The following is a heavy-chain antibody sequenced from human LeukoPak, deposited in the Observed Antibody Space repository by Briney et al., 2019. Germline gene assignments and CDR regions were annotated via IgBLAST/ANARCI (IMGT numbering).Heavy chain of an antibody. CDR1: GFTFSGSA. D-gene: IGHD3-16*01. CDR3: TTPGGYYFDY. V-gene: IGHV3-73*01. Sequence: GGSLSLSCAASGFTFSGSAMHWVRQASGKGLECVGRIRSKANSYATAYAASVKGRFTISRDDSKNTAYLQMNSLKTEDTAVYYCTTPGGYYFDYWGQGTLVTVSS. J-gene: IGHJ4*02. CDR2: IRSKANSYAT.